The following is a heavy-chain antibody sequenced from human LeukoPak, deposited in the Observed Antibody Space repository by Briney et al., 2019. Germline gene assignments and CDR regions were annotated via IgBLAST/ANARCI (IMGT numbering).Heavy chain of an antibody. CDR2: IYASGST. D-gene: IGHD3-22*01. CDR3: ARPSTYYYDSSGHGAFDI. J-gene: IGHJ3*02. Sequence: SETLSLTCTVSGGSISSYYWSWIRQSPGKGLEWIGRIYASGSTNYNPSLKSRVTISVDTSKNQFSLKLSSVTAADTAVYYCARPSTYYYDSSGHGAFDIWGQGTMVTVSS. V-gene: IGHV4-4*08. CDR1: GGSISSYY.